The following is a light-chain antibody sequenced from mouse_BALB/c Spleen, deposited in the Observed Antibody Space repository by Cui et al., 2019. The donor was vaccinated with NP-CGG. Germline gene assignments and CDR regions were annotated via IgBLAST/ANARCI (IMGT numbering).Light chain of an antibody. CDR1: TGAVTTSNY. Sequence: QAFVTQESALTTSPGETVTLTCRSNTGAVTTSNYANWVQEKPDHLFTGLIGGTNNRAPGVPARLSGSLIGDKAALTITGAQTEDEAIYFCALWYSNHWVFGGGTKLTVL. CDR3: ALWYSNHWV. J-gene: IGLJ1*01. V-gene: IGLV1*01. CDR2: GTN.